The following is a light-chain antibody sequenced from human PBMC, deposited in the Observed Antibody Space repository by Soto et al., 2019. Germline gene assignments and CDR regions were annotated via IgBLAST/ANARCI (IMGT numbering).Light chain of an antibody. CDR2: AAS. CDR3: LQHNTYPWT. V-gene: IGKV1-17*03. Sequence: DIQMTQSPSAVSASVGDRVTITCRASQGISNDLAWFQQKPGKVPKRLIFAASILQYGVPSRFSGSGSGTKFTLTITSLQAKDFATYFCLQHNTYPWTFGQGTRVDVK. CDR1: QGISND. J-gene: IGKJ1*01.